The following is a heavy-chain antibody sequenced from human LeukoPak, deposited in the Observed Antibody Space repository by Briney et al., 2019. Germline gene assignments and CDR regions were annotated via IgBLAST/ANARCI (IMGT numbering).Heavy chain of an antibody. CDR2: ISSSSSYI. D-gene: IGHD3-10*01. J-gene: IGHJ3*02. CDR3: ARDFRYYGSGSYAFDI. CDR1: GFTFSSYS. V-gene: IGHV3-21*01. Sequence: GGSLRLSCAASGFTFSSYSMNWVRQAPGKGLEWVSSISSSSSYIYYADSVKGRFTISRDNAKNSLYLQMNSLRAEDTAVYYCARDFRYYGSGSYAFDIWGQGTMVTVSS.